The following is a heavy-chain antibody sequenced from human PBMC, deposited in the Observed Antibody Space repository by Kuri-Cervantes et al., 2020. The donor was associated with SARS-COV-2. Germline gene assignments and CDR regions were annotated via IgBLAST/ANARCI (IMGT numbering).Heavy chain of an antibody. Sequence: SETLSLTCTVSGGSISSGSYYWSWIRQPAGKGLEWIGYIYTSGSTNYNPSLKSRVTISVDTSKNQFSLKLSSVTAADTAVYYCARSGSYPYYYYCMDVWGKGTTVTVSS. CDR1: GGSISSGSYY. D-gene: IGHD1-26*01. CDR3: ARSGSYPYYYYCMDV. CDR2: IYTSGST. J-gene: IGHJ6*03. V-gene: IGHV4-61*10.